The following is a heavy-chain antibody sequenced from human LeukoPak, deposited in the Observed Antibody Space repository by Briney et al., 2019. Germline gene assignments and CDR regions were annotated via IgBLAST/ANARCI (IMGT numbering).Heavy chain of an antibody. J-gene: IGHJ4*02. CDR3: ARVTGYMIEDYFDY. Sequence: KPSETLSLTCTVSGGSISSSSYYWSWIRQPPGKGLEWIGYIYNTGEITDYSPSLKSRVTISVDTSKNQFSLKLRSVTAADTAVYYCARVTGYMIEDYFDYWGQGTLVTVSS. CDR1: GGSISSSSYY. CDR2: IYNTGEIT. V-gene: IGHV4-61*01. D-gene: IGHD3-22*01.